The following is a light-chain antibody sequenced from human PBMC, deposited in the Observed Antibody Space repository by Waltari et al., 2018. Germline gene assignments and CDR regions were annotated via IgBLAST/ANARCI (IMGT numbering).Light chain of an antibody. V-gene: IGLV6-57*03. CDR1: GGSIANNF. J-gene: IGLJ2*01. Sequence: NFMLTQPHSVSGSPGKTVTISCTRSGGSIANNFVQWYQQRPASAPTTVLYDNDQRPSCVPDRFSGSIDSSSISASLTISGLKTEDEADYYCQSYDIITVVFGGGTKLTVL. CDR2: DND. CDR3: QSYDIITVV.